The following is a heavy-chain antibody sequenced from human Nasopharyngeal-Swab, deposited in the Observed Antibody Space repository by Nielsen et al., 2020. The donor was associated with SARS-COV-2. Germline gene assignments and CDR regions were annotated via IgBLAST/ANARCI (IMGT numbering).Heavy chain of an antibody. CDR1: GGSISSGSYY. J-gene: IGHJ6*03. Sequence: SETLSLTCTVSGGSISSGSYYWSWIRQPAGKGLEWIGRIYTSGSTNYNPSLKSRVTISVDTSKNQFSLKLSSVTAVDTAVYYCARGLRGVTTYYYYYYMDVWGKGTTVTVSS. V-gene: IGHV4-61*02. CDR2: IYTSGST. D-gene: IGHD4-17*01. CDR3: ARGLRGVTTYYYYYYMDV.